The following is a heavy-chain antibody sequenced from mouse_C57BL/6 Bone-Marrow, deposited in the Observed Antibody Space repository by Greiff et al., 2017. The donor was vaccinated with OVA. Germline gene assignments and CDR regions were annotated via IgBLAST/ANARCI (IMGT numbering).Heavy chain of an antibody. CDR2: IYPRSGNT. CDR3: ARSELLYAMDY. Sequence: QVQLQQSGAELARPGASVKLSCKASGYTFTSYGISWVKQRTGQGLEWIGEIYPRSGNTYYNEKFKGKATLTSDKSSSTAYMELRSLTSEDSAVYFCARSELLYAMDYWGQGTSVTVSS. CDR1: GYTFTSYG. J-gene: IGHJ4*01. V-gene: IGHV1-81*01.